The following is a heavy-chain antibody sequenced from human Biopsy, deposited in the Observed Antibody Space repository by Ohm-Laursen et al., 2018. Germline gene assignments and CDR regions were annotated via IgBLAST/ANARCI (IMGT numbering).Heavy chain of an antibody. CDR1: GFTLNDYA. CDR3: AKDTFADLRGPSGWYGVDY. Sequence: SLRLSCTASGFTLNDYAMHWVRQAPGKGLEWVSGISWNSNNIVYADSVKGRFTISRDNARNSLYLQIKSLRTEDTAFYYCAKDTFADLRGPSGWYGVDYWGQGTMLTVSS. CDR2: ISWNSNNI. J-gene: IGHJ4*02. V-gene: IGHV3-9*01. D-gene: IGHD6-19*01.